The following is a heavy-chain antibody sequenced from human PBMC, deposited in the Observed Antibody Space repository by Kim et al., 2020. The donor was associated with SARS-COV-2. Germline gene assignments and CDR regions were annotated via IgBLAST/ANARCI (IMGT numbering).Heavy chain of an antibody. J-gene: IGHJ4*02. V-gene: IGHV3-30*04. CDR1: GFTFSSYA. D-gene: IGHD6-13*01. CDR2: ISYDGSNK. Sequence: GGSLRLSCAASGFTFSSYAMHWVRQAPGKGLEWVAVISYDGSNKYYADSVKGRFTISRDNSKNTLYLQMNSLRAEDTAVYYCARGFQLHAVPNSSSWYVYWGQGTLVTVSS. CDR3: ARGFQLHAVPNSSSWYVY.